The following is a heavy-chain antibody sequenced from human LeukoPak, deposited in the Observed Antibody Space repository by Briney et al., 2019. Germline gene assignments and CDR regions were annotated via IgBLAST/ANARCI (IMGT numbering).Heavy chain of an antibody. CDR2: ISSSSTYI. D-gene: IGHD3-22*01. Sequence: GSLRLSCAASGFTFSTYSLNWVRQAPGKGLEWVSSISSSSTYIYYADSVKGRFTISRDNAKNSLYLQMNSLRAEDTAVYYCARDVYDSSGYYAIDYWGQGTLVTVSS. CDR3: ARDVYDSSGYYAIDY. CDR1: GFTFSTYS. V-gene: IGHV3-21*01. J-gene: IGHJ4*02.